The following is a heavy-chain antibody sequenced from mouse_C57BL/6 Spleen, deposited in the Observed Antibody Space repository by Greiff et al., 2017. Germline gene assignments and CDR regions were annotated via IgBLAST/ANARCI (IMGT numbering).Heavy chain of an antibody. D-gene: IGHD1-1*01. Sequence: VQLQQPGAELVMPGASVKLSCKASGYTFTSYWMHWVKQRPGQGLEWIGEIDPSDSYTNYNQKFKGKSTLTVDKSSSTAYMQLSSLTSEDSAVYYCARWGYYGSRGDYWGQGTTLTVSS. V-gene: IGHV1-69*01. J-gene: IGHJ2*01. CDR2: IDPSDSYT. CDR3: ARWGYYGSRGDY. CDR1: GYTFTSYW.